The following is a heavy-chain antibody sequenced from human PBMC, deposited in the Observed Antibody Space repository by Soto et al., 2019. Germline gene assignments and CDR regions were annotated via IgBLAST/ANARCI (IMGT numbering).Heavy chain of an antibody. J-gene: IGHJ6*02. CDR2: ISYDGSNK. D-gene: IGHD2-8*01. CDR1: GFTFSSYA. Sequence: GGSLRLSCAASGFTFSSYAMHWVRQAPGKGLEWVAVISYDGSNKYYADSVKGRFTISRDNSKNTLYLQMNSLRAEDTAVYYCARVGDCTNGVCSIHSEGGRYGSGSYDYYYYGMDVWGQGTTVTVSS. V-gene: IGHV3-30-3*01. CDR3: ARVGDCTNGVCSIHSEGGRYGSGSYDYYYYGMDV.